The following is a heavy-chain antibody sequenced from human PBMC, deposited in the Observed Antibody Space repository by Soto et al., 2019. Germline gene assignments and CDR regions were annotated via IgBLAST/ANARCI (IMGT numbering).Heavy chain of an antibody. Sequence: EVQLLESGGNLVQPGGSLRLSCVASGFTFSNYDMSWVRQAPGKGLEWVSLINTSGGGTYYADSVKGRFTISRDNSKNTVYPQMNSLIAEDTAVYYCAQGGWLDYWGQRTLVTVSS. V-gene: IGHV3-23*01. D-gene: IGHD2-15*01. J-gene: IGHJ4*02. CDR1: GFTFSNYD. CDR3: AQGGWLDY. CDR2: INTSGGGT.